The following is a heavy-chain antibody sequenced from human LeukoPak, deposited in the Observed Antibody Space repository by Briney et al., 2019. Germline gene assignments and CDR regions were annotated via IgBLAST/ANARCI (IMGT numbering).Heavy chain of an antibody. Sequence: GASVKVSCKASGYTFTSYAMNWVRQAPGQGLEWMGWINTNTGNPTYAQGFTGRFVFSLDTSVSTAYLQISSLKAEDTAVYYCATLLSGYSSSSSPSRWLDPWGQGTLVTVSS. CDR2: INTNTGNP. J-gene: IGHJ5*02. V-gene: IGHV7-4-1*02. CDR3: ATLLSGYSSSSSPSRWLDP. D-gene: IGHD6-13*01. CDR1: GYTFTSYA.